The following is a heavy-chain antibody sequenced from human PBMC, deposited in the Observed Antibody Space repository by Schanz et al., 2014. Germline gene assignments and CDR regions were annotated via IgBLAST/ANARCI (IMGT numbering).Heavy chain of an antibody. CDR3: ARGWGYDALTGYVF. D-gene: IGHD3-9*01. J-gene: IGHJ4*02. V-gene: IGHV1-18*04. CDR1: GYTFRHYG. CDR2: ISGYNGNT. Sequence: QVPLVQSGGEVKKPGASVKVSCKASGYTFRHYGISWLRQAPGQGLEWMGYISGYNGNTNYAPKVQDRVTMTTDTSTSTAYMELRSLRSDDTAVYYCARGWGYDALTGYVFWGQGTLVTVSS.